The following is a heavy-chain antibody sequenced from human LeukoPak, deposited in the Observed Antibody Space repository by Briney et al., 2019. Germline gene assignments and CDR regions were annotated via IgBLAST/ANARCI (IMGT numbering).Heavy chain of an antibody. Sequence: PGGSLRLSCAASGFTFSSYWMHWVRQAPGKGLVWVSRINSDGSSTSYADSVKGRFTISRDNAKNTLYLQMNSLRAEDTAVYYCARAYYDILTGQRYFDYWGQGTLVTVSS. D-gene: IGHD3-9*01. CDR1: GFTFSSYW. V-gene: IGHV3-74*01. CDR2: INSDGSST. CDR3: ARAYYDILTGQRYFDY. J-gene: IGHJ4*02.